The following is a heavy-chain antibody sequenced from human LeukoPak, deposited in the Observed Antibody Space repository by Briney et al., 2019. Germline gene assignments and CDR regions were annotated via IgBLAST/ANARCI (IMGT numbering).Heavy chain of an antibody. J-gene: IGHJ4*02. Sequence: ASVKVSCKASGYTFTSYGISWVRQAPGQGLEWMGWISAYNGNTNYAQKLQGRVTMTTDTSTSTAYMELRSLRSDDTAVYYRARDSDSSGWSGFDHWGQGTLVTVSS. V-gene: IGHV1-18*01. CDR2: ISAYNGNT. CDR3: ARDSDSSGWSGFDH. D-gene: IGHD6-19*01. CDR1: GYTFTSYG.